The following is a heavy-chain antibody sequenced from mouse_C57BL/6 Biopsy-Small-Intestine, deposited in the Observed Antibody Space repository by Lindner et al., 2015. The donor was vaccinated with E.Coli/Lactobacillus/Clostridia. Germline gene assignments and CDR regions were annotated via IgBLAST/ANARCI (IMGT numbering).Heavy chain of an antibody. V-gene: IGHV1-53*01. CDR2: INPNNGAT. J-gene: IGHJ1*03. D-gene: IGHD1-1*01. CDR1: GYTFTGYY. Sequence: SVKVSCKASGYTFTGYYVHWVRQAPGQGLEWMGWINPNNGATNYAQKFRGRVTMTRDPSISTAYMELSRLRSDDTAVYYCARDYYDFWSGGGDYYYYYMDVWGKGTTVTVSS. CDR3: ARDYYDFWSGGGDYYYYYMDV.